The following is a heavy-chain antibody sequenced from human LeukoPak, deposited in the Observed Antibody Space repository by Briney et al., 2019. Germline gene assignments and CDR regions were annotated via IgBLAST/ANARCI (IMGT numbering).Heavy chain of an antibody. V-gene: IGHV4-59*01. CDR2: IYYSGST. Sequence: SETLSLTCTVSGGSISSYYWSWIRQPPGKGLEWIGYIYYSGSTNYNPSLKSRVTISVDTSKNQLSLKLSSVTAADTAVYYCARVWVGAAFDIWGQGTMVTVSS. D-gene: IGHD3-10*01. CDR3: ARVWVGAAFDI. J-gene: IGHJ3*02. CDR1: GGSISSYY.